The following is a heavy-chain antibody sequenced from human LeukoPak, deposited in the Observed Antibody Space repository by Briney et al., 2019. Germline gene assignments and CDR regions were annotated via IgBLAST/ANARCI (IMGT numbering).Heavy chain of an antibody. Sequence: SETLSLTCAVYGGSSSGYYWSWIRQPPGKGLEWIGEINHSGSTNYNPSLKSRVTISVDTSKNQFSLKLSSVTAADTAVYYCARGREIQLWTEFDYWGQGTLVTVSS. CDR1: GGSSSGYY. J-gene: IGHJ4*02. CDR3: ARGREIQLWTEFDY. D-gene: IGHD5-18*01. CDR2: INHSGST. V-gene: IGHV4-34*01.